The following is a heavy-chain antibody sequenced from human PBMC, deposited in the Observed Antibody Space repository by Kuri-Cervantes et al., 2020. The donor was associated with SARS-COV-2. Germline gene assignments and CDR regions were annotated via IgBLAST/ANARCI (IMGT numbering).Heavy chain of an antibody. J-gene: IGHJ3*02. V-gene: IGHV3-30*02. CDR2: IRYDGSNK. CDR1: GFTFSSYA. Sequence: LSLTCAASGFTFSSYAMHWVRQAPGKGLEWVAFIRYDGSNKYYADSVKGRFTISRDNSKNTLYLQMNSLRAEDTAVYYCAKVDYCSGGSCYPGGAFDIWGQGTMVTVSS. D-gene: IGHD2-15*01. CDR3: AKVDYCSGGSCYPGGAFDI.